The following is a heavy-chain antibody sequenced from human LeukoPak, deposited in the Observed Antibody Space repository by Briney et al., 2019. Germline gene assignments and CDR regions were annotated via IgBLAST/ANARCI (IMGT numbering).Heavy chain of an antibody. CDR1: GGTFSSYA. Sequence: GAAVKVSCKASGGTFSSYAIRWVRQTPGQGLEWVGEIIPILGAANYAEKFQGRVTITADEATSTAYMELSSLRSEDTAVYYCARVVTGSYYIDYWGQGTLVTVSS. J-gene: IGHJ4*02. D-gene: IGHD1-26*01. CDR3: ARVVTGSYYIDY. CDR2: IIPILGAA. V-gene: IGHV1-69*13.